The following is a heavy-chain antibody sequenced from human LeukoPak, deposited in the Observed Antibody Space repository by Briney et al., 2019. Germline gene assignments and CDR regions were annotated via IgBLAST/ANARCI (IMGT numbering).Heavy chain of an antibody. CDR2: IKQDGSEK. CDR3: ASLITMVRGAVDY. D-gene: IGHD3-10*01. Sequence: GGSLRLSCAAPGVTFSSYWMSWVRQAPGKGLEWVANIKQDGSEKYYVDSVKGRFTISRDNAKNSLYLQMNRLRAEDTAVYYCASLITMVRGAVDYWGQGTLVTVSS. J-gene: IGHJ4*02. V-gene: IGHV3-7*01. CDR1: GVTFSSYW.